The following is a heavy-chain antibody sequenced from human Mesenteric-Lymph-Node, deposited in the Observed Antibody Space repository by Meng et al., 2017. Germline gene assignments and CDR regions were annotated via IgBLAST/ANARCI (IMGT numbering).Heavy chain of an antibody. D-gene: IGHD5-12*01. V-gene: IGHV4-30-4*01. CDR2: IHYSGTT. J-gene: IGHJ4*02. CDR1: DGFTTSDDYY. Sequence: QVQLQESGPGLVKPSQTLSPTCTVSDGFTTSDDYYWSWIRQPPGKGLEWIGYIHYSGTTYYNPSLKSRIAISLDTSKNQFSLNLNPVTAADAAVYYCARDSPGGYGYFDSWGQGTLVTVSS. CDR3: ARDSPGGYGYFDS.